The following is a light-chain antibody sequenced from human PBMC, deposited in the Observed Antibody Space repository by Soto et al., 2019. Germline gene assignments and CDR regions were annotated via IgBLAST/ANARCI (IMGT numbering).Light chain of an antibody. CDR3: QAWDTGARVV. CDR1: SGDSSYA. V-gene: IGLV4-69*01. CDR2: LSSDGSH. J-gene: IGLJ2*01. Sequence: QPALTQSASASASLGPSVTLTCTLTSGDSSYANAWHQQQPENGPRYLMKLSSDGSHSKGDGIPDRFSGSSSGAERYLTISSLQSEAEADYYCQAWDTGARVVFGGGTKLTVL.